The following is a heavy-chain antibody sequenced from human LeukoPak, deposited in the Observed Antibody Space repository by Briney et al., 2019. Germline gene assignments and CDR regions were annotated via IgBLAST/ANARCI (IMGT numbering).Heavy chain of an antibody. Sequence: ASVKVSCKASGYTFTGYYMHWVRQAPGQGLEWMGWINPNSGGTNYAQKFQGRVTMTRDTSISTAYMELSRLRSDDTAAYYCTSSGWYGGYYFDYWGQGTLVTVSS. CDR1: GYTFTGYY. CDR3: TSSGWYGGYYFDY. J-gene: IGHJ4*02. V-gene: IGHV1-2*02. D-gene: IGHD6-19*01. CDR2: INPNSGGT.